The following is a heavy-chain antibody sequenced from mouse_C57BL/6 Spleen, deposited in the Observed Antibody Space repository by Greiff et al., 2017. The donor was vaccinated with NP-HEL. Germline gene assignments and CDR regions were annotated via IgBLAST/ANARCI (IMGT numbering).Heavy chain of an antibody. V-gene: IGHV1-52*01. J-gene: IGHJ4*01. D-gene: IGHD3-3*01. Sequence: QVQLQQPGAELVRPGSSVKLSCKASGYTFTSYWMHWVKQRPIQRLEWIGNIDPSDSETHYNQKFKDKATLTVDKSSSTAYMQLSSLTSEDSAVYYCAREGTYAMDYWGQGTSVTVSS. CDR3: AREGTYAMDY. CDR2: IDPSDSET. CDR1: GYTFTSYW.